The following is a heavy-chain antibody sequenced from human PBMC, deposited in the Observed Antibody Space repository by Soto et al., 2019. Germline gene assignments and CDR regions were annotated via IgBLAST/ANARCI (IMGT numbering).Heavy chain of an antibody. Sequence: GESLKISCNASGYIIKNYWIGWVRQMPGQGLEWMGIIFPDDSDTRYSPSFQGHVTISVDKSISTAYVQWSSLKASDSAIYYCFRGGVTSRTFDYWGQGTLVTV. J-gene: IGHJ4*02. CDR1: GYIIKNYW. D-gene: IGHD3-16*01. V-gene: IGHV5-51*01. CDR3: FRGGVTSRTFDY. CDR2: IFPDDSDT.